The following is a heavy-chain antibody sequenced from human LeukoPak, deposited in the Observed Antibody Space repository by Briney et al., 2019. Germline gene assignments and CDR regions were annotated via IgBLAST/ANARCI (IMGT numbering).Heavy chain of an antibody. Sequence: PSETLSLTCTVSGGSISSGDYYWSWIRQPPGKGLEWIGYIYYSGSTYYNPSLKSRVTISVDTSKNQFSLKLSSVTAADTAVYYCARIFGTYQYYFDYWGQGTLVTVSS. V-gene: IGHV4-30-4*01. J-gene: IGHJ4*02. CDR3: ARIFGTYQYYFDY. CDR1: GGSISSGDYY. CDR2: IYYSGST. D-gene: IGHD1-26*01.